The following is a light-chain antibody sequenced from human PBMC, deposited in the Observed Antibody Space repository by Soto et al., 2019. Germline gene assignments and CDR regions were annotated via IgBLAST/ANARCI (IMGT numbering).Light chain of an antibody. CDR1: SSDVGGYNY. V-gene: IGLV2-14*01. Sequence: QSALTQPASVSGSPGQSITISCTGTSSDVGGYNYVSWYQQHPGKAPKLMIHEVSNRPSGVSNRFSGSKSGNTASLTISGLQAEDEADYYCNSYTSSNTLVFGTGTKLTVL. CDR3: NSYTSSNTLV. J-gene: IGLJ1*01. CDR2: EVS.